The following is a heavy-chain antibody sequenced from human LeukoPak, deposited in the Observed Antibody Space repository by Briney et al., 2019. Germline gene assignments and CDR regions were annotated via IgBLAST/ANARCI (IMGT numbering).Heavy chain of an antibody. Sequence: SVKVSCKASGGTFSSYAISWVRQAPGQGLEWMGGIIPIFGTANYAQKFQGRVTITADESTSTAYMELSSLRSEDTAVYYCARVFYDILIGYYNWFDPWGQGTLVTVSS. D-gene: IGHD3-9*01. CDR1: GGTFSSYA. CDR3: ARVFYDILIGYYNWFDP. J-gene: IGHJ5*02. V-gene: IGHV1-69*13. CDR2: IIPIFGTA.